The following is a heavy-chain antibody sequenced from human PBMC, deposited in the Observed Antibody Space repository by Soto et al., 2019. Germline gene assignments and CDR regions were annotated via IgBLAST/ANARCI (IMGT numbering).Heavy chain of an antibody. CDR1: GFNFRSYG. Sequence: QVQLVESGGGVVQPGRSLRLSCAASGFNFRSYGMHWVRQAPGKGLEWVAVISYDGSAKWYVDSVKGRFTISRDTSKNILHLQMNRLRAEDTAGYYCAKDEGGEDDILTGYPLFDYRGQGILVTVSS. D-gene: IGHD3-9*01. CDR3: AKDEGGEDDILTGYPLFDY. CDR2: ISYDGSAK. V-gene: IGHV3-30*18. J-gene: IGHJ4*02.